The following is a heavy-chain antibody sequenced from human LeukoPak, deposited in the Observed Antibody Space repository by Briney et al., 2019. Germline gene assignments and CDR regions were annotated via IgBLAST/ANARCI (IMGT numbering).Heavy chain of an antibody. V-gene: IGHV3-30*18. J-gene: IGHJ4*02. CDR1: GFTFSSYG. D-gene: IGHD6-19*01. Sequence: GRSLRLSCAASGFTFSSYGMHWVRQAPGKGLEWVAVISYDGSNKYYADSVKGRFTISRDNSKNTLYLQMNSLRAEDTAVYYCAEAPTSNSSGWYNFDCWGQGTLVTVSS. CDR2: ISYDGSNK. CDR3: AEAPTSNSSGWYNFDC.